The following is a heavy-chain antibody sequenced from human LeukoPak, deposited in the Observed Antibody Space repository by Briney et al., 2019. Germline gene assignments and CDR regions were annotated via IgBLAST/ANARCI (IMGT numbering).Heavy chain of an antibody. D-gene: IGHD2-15*01. J-gene: IGHJ4*02. CDR1: GGSISSVHY. CDR2: VYYSGST. CDR3: ARGHCSGGSCLSHYFDY. V-gene: IGHV4-39*07. Sequence: SETLSLTCSVSGGSISSVHYWSWIRQPPGKGLEWVGSVYYSGSTSYNPSLMSRVTISQDTPKDQFSLKLTSVTAADTAVYYCARGHCSGGSCLSHYFDYWGQGTLATVSS.